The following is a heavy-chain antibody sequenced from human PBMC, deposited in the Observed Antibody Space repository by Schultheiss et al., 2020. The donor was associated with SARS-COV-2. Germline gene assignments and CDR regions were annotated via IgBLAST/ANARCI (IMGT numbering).Heavy chain of an antibody. CDR2: VSWNGSRT. V-gene: IGHV3-35*01. CDR1: GFTFSNSD. CDR3: VKDVVSAAWNYFEY. Sequence: GGSLRLSCAASGFTFSNSDMNWVHQAPGKGLEWVSGVSWNGSRTHYADSVKGRFIISRDNSKNTLYLQMNSLRVDDTAVYYCVKDVVSAAWNYFEYWGQGTLVTVSS. D-gene: IGHD2-2*01. J-gene: IGHJ4*02.